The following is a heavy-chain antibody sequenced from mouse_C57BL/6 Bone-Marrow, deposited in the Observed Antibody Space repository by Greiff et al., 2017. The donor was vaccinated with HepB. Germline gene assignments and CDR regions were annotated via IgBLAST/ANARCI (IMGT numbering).Heavy chain of an antibody. D-gene: IGHD1-2*01. CDR3: TTTTAPEDY. V-gene: IGHV14-4*01. J-gene: IGHJ2*01. Sequence: DVQLQQSGAELVRPGASVKLSCTASGFNIKDDYMHWVKQRPEQGLEWIGWIDPENGDTEHASKFQGKATITADTSSNTAYLQLSSLTSEDTAVYYCTTTTAPEDYWGQGTTLTVSS. CDR2: IDPENGDT. CDR1: GFNIKDDY.